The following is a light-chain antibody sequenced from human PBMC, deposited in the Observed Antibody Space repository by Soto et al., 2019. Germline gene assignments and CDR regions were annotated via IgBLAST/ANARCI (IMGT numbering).Light chain of an antibody. CDR2: ATS. Sequence: DIQMTQSPSSVSASVGDRVTITCRASQAISAWLAWYQQKPGKAPNLLIYATSTLQGGVPSRFSGGASGTEFTLTISSLQPEDFATYYCQQANIFQLTFGGGTKVEIK. CDR1: QAISAW. J-gene: IGKJ4*01. CDR3: QQANIFQLT. V-gene: IGKV1-12*01.